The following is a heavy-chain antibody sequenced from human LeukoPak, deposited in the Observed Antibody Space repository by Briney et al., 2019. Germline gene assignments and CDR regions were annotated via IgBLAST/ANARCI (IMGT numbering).Heavy chain of an antibody. CDR2: MNPNSGNT. J-gene: IGHJ5*02. D-gene: IGHD6-19*01. CDR3: ARVKGIAVAGGFDP. Sequence: ASVKVSCKASGYTFTSYDINWVRQATGQGLEWMGWMNPNSGNTGYAQKFQGRVTMTRNTSISTAYMELSSLRSDDTAVYYCARVKGIAVAGGFDPWGQGTLVTVSS. V-gene: IGHV1-8*01. CDR1: GYTFTSYD.